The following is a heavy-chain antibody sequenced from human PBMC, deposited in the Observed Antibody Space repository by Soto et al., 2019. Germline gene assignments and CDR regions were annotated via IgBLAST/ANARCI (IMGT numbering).Heavy chain of an antibody. Sequence: QVQLVQSGAEVKKPGSSVKVSCKAPGGTFSSYTISWVRQAPGQGLEWMGRIIPILGIANYAQKFQGRVTITADKSTSTAYMELSSLRSEDTAVYYCARAIREVADDDAFDIWGQGTMVTVSS. D-gene: IGHD2-15*01. V-gene: IGHV1-69*02. CDR1: GGTFSSYT. CDR3: ARAIREVADDDAFDI. CDR2: IIPILGIA. J-gene: IGHJ3*02.